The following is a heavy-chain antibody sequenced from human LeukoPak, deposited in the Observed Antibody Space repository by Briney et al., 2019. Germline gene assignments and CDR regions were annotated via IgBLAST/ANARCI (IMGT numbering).Heavy chain of an antibody. CDR3: ARGRSKWFDP. D-gene: IGHD5/OR15-5a*01. CDR2: INPNSGGT. Sequence: EASVKVSCKASGYTFTGYYTHWVRQAPGQGLEWMGWINPNSGGTNYAQKFQGWVTMTRDTSISTAYMELRSLRSDDTAVYYCARGRSKWFDPWGQGTLVTVSS. V-gene: IGHV1-2*04. CDR1: GYTFTGYY. J-gene: IGHJ5*02.